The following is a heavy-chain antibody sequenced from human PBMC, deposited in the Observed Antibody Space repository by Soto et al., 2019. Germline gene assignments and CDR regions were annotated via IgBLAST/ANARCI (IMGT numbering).Heavy chain of an antibody. CDR3: ARDSLYGSGSYYPYYYYYMDV. D-gene: IGHD3-10*01. J-gene: IGHJ6*03. CDR2: ISAYNGNT. Sequence: QVQLVQSGAEVKKLGASVKVSCKASGYTFTSYGISWVRQAPGQGLEWMGWISAYNGNTNYAQKLQGRVTMTTDTSTSTAYMELRSLRSDDTAVYYCARDSLYGSGSYYPYYYYYMDVWGKGTTVTVSS. V-gene: IGHV1-18*01. CDR1: GYTFTSYG.